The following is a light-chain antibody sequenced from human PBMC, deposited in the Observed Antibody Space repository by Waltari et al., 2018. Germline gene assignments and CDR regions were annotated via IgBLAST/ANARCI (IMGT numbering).Light chain of an antibody. Sequence: QSALTQPASVSGSPGQAITISCTGTSSDSGGYNYFSWYQQHPGKAPKLMLYDVSNRPSGVSNRFSGSKSGNTASLTISGLQAEDEADYYCSSYTSSSVVFGGGTKLTVL. CDR3: SSYTSSSVV. CDR1: SSDSGGYNY. V-gene: IGLV2-14*03. CDR2: DVS. J-gene: IGLJ2*01.